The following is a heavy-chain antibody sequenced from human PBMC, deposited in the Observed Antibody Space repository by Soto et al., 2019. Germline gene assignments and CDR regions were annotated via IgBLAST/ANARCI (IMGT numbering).Heavy chain of an antibody. CDR3: ARDDGYCSGGSCPTGYFQH. Sequence: GSLRLSCAASGFTFSSYWMSWIRQPPGKGLEWIGYIYYSGSTNYNPSLKSRVTISVDTSKNQFSLKLSSVTAADTAVYYCARDDGYCSGGSCPTGYFQHWGQGTLVTVSS. CDR1: GFTFSSYW. J-gene: IGHJ1*01. D-gene: IGHD2-15*01. V-gene: IGHV4-59*01. CDR2: IYYSGST.